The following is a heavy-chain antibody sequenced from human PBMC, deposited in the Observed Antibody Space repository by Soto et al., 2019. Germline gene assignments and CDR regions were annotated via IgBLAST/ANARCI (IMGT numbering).Heavy chain of an antibody. CDR1: GFTSGDYA. J-gene: IGHJ4*02. D-gene: IGHD3-10*01. Sequence: PGGSLRLSCTASGFTSGDYAMSWFRQAPGEGLEWVGFITSKAYGGTTEYAASVKGRFTISRDDSKSIAYLQMNSLKTEDTAVYYWASHCRDLVHGGFDYWGQGTLVTVSS. CDR3: ASHCRDLVHGGFDY. V-gene: IGHV3-49*03. CDR2: ITSKAYGGTT.